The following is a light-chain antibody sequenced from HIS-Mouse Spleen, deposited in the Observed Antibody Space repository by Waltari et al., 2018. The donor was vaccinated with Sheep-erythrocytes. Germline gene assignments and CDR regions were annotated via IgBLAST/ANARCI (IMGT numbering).Light chain of an antibody. J-gene: IGLJ2*01. CDR2: EVS. Sequence: QSALTQPASVSGSPGQSITISCTGTSSDVGGYYYVSWYQQQPGKAPKLMIYEVSNRPSGVSNRFSGSKSGNTASLTISGLQAEDEADYYCSSYTSSSTPVVFGGGTKLTVL. CDR1: SSDVGGYYY. V-gene: IGLV2-14*01. CDR3: SSYTSSSTPVV.